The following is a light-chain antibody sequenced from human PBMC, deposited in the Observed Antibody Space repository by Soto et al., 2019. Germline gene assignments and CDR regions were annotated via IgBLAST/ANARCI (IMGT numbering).Light chain of an antibody. J-gene: IGKJ5*01. V-gene: IGKV3-15*01. CDR3: QQYSNWPPIT. CDR1: QSVSSR. Sequence: EKVMKQSPGTPSVYLGERATLSCRASQSVSSRLAWYQQKPGQAPRLLIYDTSTRATGIPARFSGSGSGTELTLTISSLQSEDFAVYYCQQYSNWPPITFGQGTRLEIK. CDR2: DTS.